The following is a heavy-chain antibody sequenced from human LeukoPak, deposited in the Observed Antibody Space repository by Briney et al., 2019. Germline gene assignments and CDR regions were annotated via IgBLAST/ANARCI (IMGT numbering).Heavy chain of an antibody. V-gene: IGHV3-30*04. D-gene: IGHD1-26*01. CDR1: GFTFSSYA. J-gene: IGHJ5*02. CDR3: ARDTSFAVGATLDI. CDR2: VSYDGSNK. Sequence: GRSLRLSCAASGFTFSSYAMHWVRQAPGKGLEWVAVVSYDGSNKYYANSVKGRFTNSRDKSKNTLHLQMNSLRAEDTAIYYCARDTSFAVGATLDIWGQGTLVTVSS.